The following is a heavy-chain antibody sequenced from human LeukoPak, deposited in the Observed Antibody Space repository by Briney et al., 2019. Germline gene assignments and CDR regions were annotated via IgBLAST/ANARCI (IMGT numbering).Heavy chain of an antibody. CDR1: GGSISRYY. J-gene: IGHJ6*03. CDR3: AGKDCSGGSCYPSYYYYMDV. V-gene: IGHV4-4*07. D-gene: IGHD2-15*01. CDR2: IYTSGST. Sequence: SETLSLTCTVSGGSISRYYWSWIRQPAGKGLEWIGRIYTSGSTNYNPSLKSRVTMSVDTSKNQFSLKLSSVTAADTAVYYCAGKDCSGGSCYPSYYYYMDVWGKGTTVTVSS.